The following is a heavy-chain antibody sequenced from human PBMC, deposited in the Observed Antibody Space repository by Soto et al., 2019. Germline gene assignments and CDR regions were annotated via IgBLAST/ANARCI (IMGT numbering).Heavy chain of an antibody. Sequence: PSETLSLTCAVYGGSFSGYYWSWIRQPPGKGLEWIGEINHSGSTNYNPSLKSRVTISVDTSKNQFSLKLSSVTAADTAVYYCARGRGSSVLSSSGSPPRGIYYFDYWGQGTLVTVSS. J-gene: IGHJ4*02. D-gene: IGHD3-10*01. CDR3: ARGRGSSVLSSSGSPPRGIYYFDY. CDR1: GGSFSGYY. V-gene: IGHV4-34*01. CDR2: INHSGST.